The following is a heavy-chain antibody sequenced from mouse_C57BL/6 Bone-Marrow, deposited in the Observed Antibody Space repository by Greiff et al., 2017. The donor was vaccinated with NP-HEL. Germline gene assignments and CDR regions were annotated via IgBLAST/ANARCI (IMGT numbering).Heavy chain of an antibody. CDR2: IYPGDGDT. CDR3: ARSLITTVDY. CDR1: GYAFSSSW. V-gene: IGHV1-82*01. Sequence: LVESGPELVKPGASVKISCKASGYAFSSSWMNWVKQRPGKGLEWIGRIYPGDGDTNYNGKFKGKATLTADKSSSTAYMQLSSLTSEDSAVYFCARSLITTVDYWGQGTTLTVSS. J-gene: IGHJ2*01. D-gene: IGHD1-1*01.